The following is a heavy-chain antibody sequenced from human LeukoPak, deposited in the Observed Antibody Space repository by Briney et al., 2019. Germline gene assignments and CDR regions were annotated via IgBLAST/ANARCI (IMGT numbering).Heavy chain of an antibody. V-gene: IGHV3-9*01. J-gene: IGHJ4*02. CDR3: AKDRGSTSWYGFDF. Sequence: GRSLRLSCAASGFTFDDYAMHWVRHAPGKGLEWVSAIRWRSGNIGYADSVKGRFTISRDSAKNSLYLQMNSLRPEDTALYYCAKDRGSTSWYGFDFWGQGALGTVSS. CDR1: GFTFDDYA. CDR2: IRWRSGNI. D-gene: IGHD6-13*01.